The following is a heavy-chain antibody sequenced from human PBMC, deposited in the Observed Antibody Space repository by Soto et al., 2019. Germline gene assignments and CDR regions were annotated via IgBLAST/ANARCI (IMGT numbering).Heavy chain of an antibody. CDR3: TIDFFSSMIVVCFDY. CDR1: GFTFSNAR. V-gene: IGHV3-15*07. J-gene: IGHJ4*02. CDR2: IKSKTDGGTT. Sequence: GRSLRLSCAAPGFTFSNARINWVRQAPGKGLEWVGRIKSKTDGGTTDFAAPVKGRFAISRDDSKDMVYLQMNSLKTEDTGIYYCTIDFFSSMIVVCFDYWCQGILVTV. D-gene: IGHD3-22*01.